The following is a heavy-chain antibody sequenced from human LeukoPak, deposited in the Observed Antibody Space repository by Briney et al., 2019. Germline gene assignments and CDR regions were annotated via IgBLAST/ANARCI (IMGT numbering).Heavy chain of an antibody. D-gene: IGHD5-12*01. J-gene: IGHJ6*02. CDR3: ARKPRLPLLTSVIYYYYYGMDV. Sequence: SETLSLTCAVYGGSFSGYYWSWIRQPPGKGLEWIGEINHSGSTNYNPSLKSRVTISVDTSKNQFSLKLSSVTAADTAVHYCARKPRLPLLTSVIYYYYYGMDVWGQGTTVTVSS. CDR1: GGSFSGYY. CDR2: INHSGST. V-gene: IGHV4-34*01.